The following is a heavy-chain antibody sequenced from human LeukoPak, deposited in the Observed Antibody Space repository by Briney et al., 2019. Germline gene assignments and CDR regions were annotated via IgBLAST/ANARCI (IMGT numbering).Heavy chain of an antibody. Sequence: PGGSLRLSCAASGFTFSSYAMHWVCQAPSKGLEWVAVISYDGSNKYYADSVKGRFTISRDNSKNTLYLQMNSLRAEDTAVYYCVRSAFLTTEFYFDYWGHGTLVTVSS. CDR1: GFTFSSYA. J-gene: IGHJ4*01. V-gene: IGHV3-30-3*01. D-gene: IGHD4-11*01. CDR2: ISYDGSNK. CDR3: VRSAFLTTEFYFDY.